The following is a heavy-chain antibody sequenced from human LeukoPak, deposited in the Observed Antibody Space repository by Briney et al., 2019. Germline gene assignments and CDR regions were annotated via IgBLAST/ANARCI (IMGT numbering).Heavy chain of an antibody. Sequence: GGSLRLSCATSGFSLSRNGMHWVRQAPGQGLEWVAFILSDGSYEYYADSVKGRFTISRDTSRNTLFLQMNSLRTDDTAVYYCAREVSLWFGELFFPSSSYGMDVWGQGTTVTVSS. D-gene: IGHD3-10*01. CDR1: GFSLSRNG. CDR3: AREVSLWFGELFFPSSSYGMDV. CDR2: ILSDGSYE. J-gene: IGHJ6*02. V-gene: IGHV3-30*02.